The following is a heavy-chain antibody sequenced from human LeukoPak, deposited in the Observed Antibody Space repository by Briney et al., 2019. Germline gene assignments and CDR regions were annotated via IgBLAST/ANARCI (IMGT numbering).Heavy chain of an antibody. J-gene: IGHJ4*02. Sequence: AASVKVSCKVSGYTLTELSMHWVRQAPGKGLEWMGGFDPEDGETIYAQKFQGRVTMTTDTSTSTAYMELRSLRSDDTAVYYCARGLAAAGNDLGSDYWGQGTLVTVSS. CDR3: ARGLAAAGNDLGSDY. CDR1: GYTLTELS. CDR2: FDPEDGET. V-gene: IGHV1-24*01. D-gene: IGHD6-13*01.